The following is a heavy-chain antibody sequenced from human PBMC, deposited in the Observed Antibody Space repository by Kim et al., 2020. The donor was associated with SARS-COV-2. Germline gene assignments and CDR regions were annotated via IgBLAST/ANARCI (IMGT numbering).Heavy chain of an antibody. CDR2: NQDGSAE. CDR3: TSVSER. Sequence: NQDGSAEYYVDSVKGRFTISRDNAKNSLFLQMSSLRVDDTAVYYCTSVSERWGQGTLVTVSS. V-gene: IGHV3-7*01. J-gene: IGHJ4*02.